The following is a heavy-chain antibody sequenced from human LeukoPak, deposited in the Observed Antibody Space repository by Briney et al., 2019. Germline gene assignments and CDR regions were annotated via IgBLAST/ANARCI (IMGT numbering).Heavy chain of an antibody. CDR1: GFTFSNYG. CDR2: IRGSGDST. CDR3: AKVRDDYGDYYFDY. J-gene: IGHJ4*02. Sequence: GGSLRLSCAASGFTFSNYGLTWVRQAPGKGLEWVSAIRGSGDSTFYADSVKGRFTVSRDNSRNTLYLQMNSLRAEDTAVYYCAKVRDDYGDYYFDYWGQGTLVTVSS. V-gene: IGHV3-23*01. D-gene: IGHD4-17*01.